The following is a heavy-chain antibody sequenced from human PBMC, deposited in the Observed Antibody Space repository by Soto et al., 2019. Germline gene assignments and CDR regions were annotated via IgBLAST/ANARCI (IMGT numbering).Heavy chain of an antibody. Sequence: SETLSLTCAVYSRSFIDYYWTWIRQPPGKGLEFIGEINHSGTTHYNPSLKSRVTVSVDTSKNHFSLKMTSVTAADTAVYYCARSPKSTDFPYYFDLWGQGTLVTVSS. V-gene: IGHV4-34*01. J-gene: IGHJ4*02. D-gene: IGHD2-21*01. CDR2: INHSGTT. CDR1: SRSFIDYY. CDR3: ARSPKSTDFPYYFDL.